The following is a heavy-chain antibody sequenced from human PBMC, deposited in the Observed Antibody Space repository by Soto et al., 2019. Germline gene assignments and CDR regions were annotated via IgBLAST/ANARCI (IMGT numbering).Heavy chain of an antibody. CDR3: ARYISASHPDY. J-gene: IGHJ4*02. Sequence: GGSLRLSCAASGFTFSTYAMNWVRQAPGKGLEWVSGISGGGYHAYYADSVKGRFTISRDNSKNSLYLEVNSLRAEDTAVYYCARYISASHPDYWGQGTLVTVSS. CDR1: GFTFSTYA. CDR2: ISGGGYHA. D-gene: IGHD6-25*01. V-gene: IGHV3-23*01.